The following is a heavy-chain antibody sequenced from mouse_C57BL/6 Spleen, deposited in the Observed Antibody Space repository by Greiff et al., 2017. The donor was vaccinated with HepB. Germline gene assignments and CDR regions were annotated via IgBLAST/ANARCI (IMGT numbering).Heavy chain of an antibody. CDR3: AISELLRSPYFDY. D-gene: IGHD1-1*01. Sequence: QVQLQQPGTELVKPGASVKLSCKASGYTFTSYWMHWVKQRPGQGLEWIGNINPSNGGTNYNEKFKSKATLTVDKSSSTAYMKLSSLTSEDSAVYYCAISELLRSPYFDYWGKGTTLTVSS. CDR2: INPSNGGT. J-gene: IGHJ2*01. V-gene: IGHV1-53*01. CDR1: GYTFTSYW.